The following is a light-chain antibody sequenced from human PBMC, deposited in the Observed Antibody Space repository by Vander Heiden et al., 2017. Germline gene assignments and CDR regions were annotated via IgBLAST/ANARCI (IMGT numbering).Light chain of an antibody. CDR1: SSDVGTYNY. CDR2: DVT. Sequence: QSALTQPASVSGSPGHSITISCTGTSSDVGTYNYVSWYQQHPGKAPKLMIYDVTNRPSGVSNRFSGSKSGNTASLTISGLQAEDEGDYYCSSYTSSSTVIFGGGTKLTVL. V-gene: IGLV2-14*03. CDR3: SSYTSSSTVI. J-gene: IGLJ2*01.